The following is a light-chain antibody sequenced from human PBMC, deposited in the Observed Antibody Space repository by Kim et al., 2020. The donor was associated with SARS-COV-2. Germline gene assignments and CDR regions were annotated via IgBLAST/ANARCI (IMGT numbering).Light chain of an antibody. J-gene: IGLJ1*01. Sequence: SYELTQPPSVSVSPGQTASITCSGYKLGDKYVSWYQQKPGQSPVVVIYQDNQRPSGIFERFSGSNSGNTATLTISGTQAMDEADYYCQAWDSSTHNYIFGGVTKVTVL. V-gene: IGLV3-1*01. CDR1: KLGDKY. CDR2: QDN. CDR3: QAWDSSTHNYI.